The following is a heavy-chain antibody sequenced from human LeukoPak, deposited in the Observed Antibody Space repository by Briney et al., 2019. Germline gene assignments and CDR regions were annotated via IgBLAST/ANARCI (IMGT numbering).Heavy chain of an antibody. CDR1: GFTFSSYA. CDR3: ARRGESTNYGDYRFDS. CDR2: TSDSGGNT. D-gene: IGHD4-17*01. J-gene: IGHJ4*02. Sequence: GGSLRLSCAASGFTFSSYAMSWVRQAPGKGLEWVSATSDSGGNTYYADFVKGRFTISRDNSKSTLYLQMNSLRAEDTAVYYCARRGESTNYGDYRFDSWGQGTLVTVSS. V-gene: IGHV3-23*01.